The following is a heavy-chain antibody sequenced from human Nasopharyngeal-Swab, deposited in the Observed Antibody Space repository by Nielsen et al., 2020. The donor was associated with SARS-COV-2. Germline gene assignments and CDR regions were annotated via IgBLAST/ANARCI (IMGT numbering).Heavy chain of an antibody. V-gene: IGHV1-69*10. D-gene: IGHD5-18*01. CDR1: GDTLSSHS. CDR2: IIPIFAIA. Sequence: SVKVSCKASGDTLSSHSISWVRQAPGQGLEWMGGIIPIFAIANYAQKFQGRVAITADKSTNTAYMELSSLRSEDTAVYYCAREGDTAMVTNYFDSWGQGTLVTVSS. CDR3: AREGDTAMVTNYFDS. J-gene: IGHJ4*02.